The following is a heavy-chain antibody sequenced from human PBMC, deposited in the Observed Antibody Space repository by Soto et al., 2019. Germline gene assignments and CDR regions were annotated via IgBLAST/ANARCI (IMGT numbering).Heavy chain of an antibody. D-gene: IGHD3-22*01. CDR1: GNSISTTNW. Sequence: QVELQESGPGLVKPSGTLSLTCVVSGNSISTTNWWSWVRQSPGKGLEWIGEIYHSGSTNYNPSLKSRVTISVDKSKNQFSLKLSSVTAADTAVYYCARDVGYHYDGSSSGQFDFWGQGTLVTVSS. J-gene: IGHJ4*02. CDR3: ARDVGYHYDGSSSGQFDF. V-gene: IGHV4-4*02. CDR2: IYHSGST.